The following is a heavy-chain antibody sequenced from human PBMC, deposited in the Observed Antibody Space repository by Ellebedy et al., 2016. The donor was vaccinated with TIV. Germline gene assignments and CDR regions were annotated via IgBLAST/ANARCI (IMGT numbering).Heavy chain of an antibody. Sequence: GESLKISCVASGFTFSNYNMNWVRQSPGKGLEWVSSIRSTGSDKYYAESVKGRFTISRDNAQVTLFLQMNSLRAEDTAVYFFSIGCSTPYSWGQGTLVIVSS. CDR3: SIGCSTPYS. V-gene: IGHV3-21*06. J-gene: IGHJ4*02. CDR1: GFTFSNYN. CDR2: IRSTGSDK. D-gene: IGHD2-15*01.